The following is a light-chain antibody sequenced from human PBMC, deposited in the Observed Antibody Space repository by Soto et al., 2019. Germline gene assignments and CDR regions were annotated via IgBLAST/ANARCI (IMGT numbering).Light chain of an antibody. CDR1: QSISSY. Sequence: DIQMTQSPSSLSASVGDRVTITCRASQSISSYLNWYQHKQGEAPKLLIYVASDLHSGVPSRFSGSGSGTDFTLTINNLQPEDFATYYCQQSSRAPLTFGGGTKVEIK. CDR3: QQSSRAPLT. CDR2: VAS. V-gene: IGKV1-39*01. J-gene: IGKJ4*01.